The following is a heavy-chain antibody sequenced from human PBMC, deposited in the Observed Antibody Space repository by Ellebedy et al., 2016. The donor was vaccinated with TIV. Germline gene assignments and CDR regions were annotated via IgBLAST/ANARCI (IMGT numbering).Heavy chain of an antibody. Sequence: MPSETLSLTCTVSGGSITSEAYYWSWIRQYPGKGLEWIGFSDYSGSTNYNASLKGRVDISIDKSTNKFSLKLTSVTAADTAVYFCARGGSTVRGVIGYWGQGTLVTVSS. CDR3: ARGGSTVRGVIGY. CDR2: SDYSGST. D-gene: IGHD3-10*01. V-gene: IGHV4-31*03. CDR1: GGSITSEAYY. J-gene: IGHJ4*02.